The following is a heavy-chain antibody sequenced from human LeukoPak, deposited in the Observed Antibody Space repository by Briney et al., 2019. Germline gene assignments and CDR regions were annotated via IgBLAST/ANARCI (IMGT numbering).Heavy chain of an antibody. V-gene: IGHV3-53*01. CDR2: IYGADKT. CDR1: GFTVSTNY. J-gene: IGHJ2*01. CDR3: ARARYLDL. Sequence: TGGSLRLSCAASGFTVSTNYMNWVRPAPGKGLEWVSVIYGADKTQYAGSVKGRFTISRDKSKNTLYLQMNSLRVEDTAVYYCARARYLDLWGRGTLVIVSS.